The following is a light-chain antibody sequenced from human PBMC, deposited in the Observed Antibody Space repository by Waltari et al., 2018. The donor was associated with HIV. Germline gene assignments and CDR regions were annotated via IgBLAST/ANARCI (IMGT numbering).Light chain of an antibody. Sequence: QSALTQPPSASGSPGQSVTISCSGTSSGYVSWYQQHPGKAPKLMIYEVTKRPSGVPDRCSGSKSGNTASRTVSGLQAEDEADYYCSSYAGSNTLVFGGGTKLTVL. V-gene: IGLV2-8*01. J-gene: IGLJ2*01. CDR1: SSGY. CDR3: SSYAGSNTLV. CDR2: EVT.